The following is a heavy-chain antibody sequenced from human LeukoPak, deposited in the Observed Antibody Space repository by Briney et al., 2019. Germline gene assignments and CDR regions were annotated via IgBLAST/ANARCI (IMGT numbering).Heavy chain of an antibody. D-gene: IGHD1-26*01. CDR3: AKDRSYSAYYMDV. CDR2: IRYDGNNK. J-gene: IGHJ6*03. CDR1: GFTFSRQG. Sequence: GGALRLSCAASGFTFSRQGIHWVRQAPSKELEWVAFIRYDGNNKYYADSVKGRFTIYRENSKETLYLQMNSLRAEDTAVYYCAKDRSYSAYYMDVWGKGATVTVSS. V-gene: IGHV3-30*02.